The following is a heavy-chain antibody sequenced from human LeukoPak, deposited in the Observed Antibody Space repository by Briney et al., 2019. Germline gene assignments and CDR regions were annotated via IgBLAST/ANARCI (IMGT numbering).Heavy chain of an antibody. CDR1: GFTFSSYS. Sequence: GGSLRLSCAASGFTFSSYSMNWVRQAPGKGLEWVSYISSSSSTIYYADSVKGRFTISRDNAKNSLYLQMNSLRAEDTAVYYCARDRKGFYDSSGYLIPSALDYWGQGTLVTVSS. D-gene: IGHD3-22*01. V-gene: IGHV3-48*04. CDR2: ISSSSSTI. J-gene: IGHJ4*02. CDR3: ARDRKGFYDSSGYLIPSALDY.